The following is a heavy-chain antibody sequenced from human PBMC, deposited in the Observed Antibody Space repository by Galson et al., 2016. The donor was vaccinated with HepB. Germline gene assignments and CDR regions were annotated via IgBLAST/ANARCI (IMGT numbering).Heavy chain of an antibody. D-gene: IGHD3-16*02. V-gene: IGHV2-5*02. Sequence: PALVKPTQTLTLTCTFSGFSLSSSGVGVAWIRQPPGKALEWLALIYWDDDKRYNPSLKSRLSITRGTSKNQVVFTMTNMDPVDKGTYYCAHRDYFWGNYRFTDSEYVQHWGQGTLVTVSS. J-gene: IGHJ1*01. CDR2: IYWDDDK. CDR1: GFSLSSSGVG. CDR3: AHRDYFWGNYRFTDSEYVQH.